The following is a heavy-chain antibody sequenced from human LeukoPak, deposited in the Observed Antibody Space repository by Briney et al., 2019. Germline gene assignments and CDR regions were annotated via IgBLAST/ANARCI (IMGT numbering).Heavy chain of an antibody. D-gene: IGHD6-6*01. Sequence: SGTLSLTCAVSGDSISTSNWWGWVRQPPGKGLEWIGEIYHSGSTNYNPSLKGRVTISVDTSKNQFSLNLSSVTAADTAVYYCARQDIAARPPYYYGMDVWGQGTTVTVSS. CDR3: ARQDIAARPPYYYGMDV. CDR2: IYHSGST. V-gene: IGHV4-4*02. J-gene: IGHJ6*02. CDR1: GDSISTSNW.